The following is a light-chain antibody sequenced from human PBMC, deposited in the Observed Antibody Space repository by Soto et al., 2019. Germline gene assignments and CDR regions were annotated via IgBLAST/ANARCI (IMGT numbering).Light chain of an antibody. CDR3: QQYGSSCT. V-gene: IGKV3-20*01. Sequence: EIVLTQSPGTLSLSPGERATLSCRASQSVSNNYLAWYQQKPGQAPRLLIYGASVRATGIPDRFSGSGSGADFTLTISELEPDDFAVYYCQQYGSSCTFGQGTKVDFK. CDR1: QSVSNNY. J-gene: IGKJ1*01. CDR2: GAS.